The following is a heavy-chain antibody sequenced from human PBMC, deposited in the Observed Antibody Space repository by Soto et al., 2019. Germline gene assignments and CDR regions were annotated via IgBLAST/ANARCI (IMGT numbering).Heavy chain of an antibody. CDR1: GFTFTNNA. CDR3: ATRRGGGIGYFDY. CDR2: ITNKGDTT. D-gene: IGHD3-16*01. Sequence: GSLRLSCAASGFTFTNNAMSWVRQAPGKGLEWVSTITNKGDTTYQADAVKGRFTISRDNSKSTLYLEMNSLRAEDTAVYYCATRRGGGIGYFDYWGQGTRVTVSS. V-gene: IGHV3-23*01. J-gene: IGHJ4*02.